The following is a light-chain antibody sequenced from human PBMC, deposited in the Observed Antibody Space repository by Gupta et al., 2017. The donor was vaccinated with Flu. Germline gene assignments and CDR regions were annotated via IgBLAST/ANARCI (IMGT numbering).Light chain of an antibody. J-gene: IGKJ1*01. Sequence: PSSLSAAVGDRVTISCRANQSVSTYLTWYQQKPGRAPNVLIYAASIVESGVPSKFSGSGSGTDFTLTITRRHPEDSAIDDCQQTYNTPWTFGQGTNVEIK. V-gene: IGKV1-39*01. CDR1: QSVSTY. CDR3: QQTYNTPWT. CDR2: AAS.